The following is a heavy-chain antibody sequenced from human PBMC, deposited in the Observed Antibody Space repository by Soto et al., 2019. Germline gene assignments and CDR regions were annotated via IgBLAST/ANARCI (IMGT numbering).Heavy chain of an antibody. V-gene: IGHV3-23*01. Sequence: GGSLRLSCAASGFTFSSYAMSWVRQAPGKGLEWVSAISGSGGSTYYADSVKGRFTITRDNSKNTLYLQMNSLRAEDTAVYYCAKASSVIFGVVIMNNWGKGTLVTVSS. CDR1: GFTFSSYA. J-gene: IGHJ4*02. CDR2: ISGSGGST. CDR3: AKASSVIFGVVIMNN. D-gene: IGHD3-3*01.